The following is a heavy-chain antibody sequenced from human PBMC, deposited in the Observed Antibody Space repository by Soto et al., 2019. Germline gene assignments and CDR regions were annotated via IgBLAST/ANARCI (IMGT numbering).Heavy chain of an antibody. CDR1: GYTFTNFG. V-gene: IGHV1-18*01. CDR2: ISAYNGNT. J-gene: IGHJ4*02. D-gene: IGHD3-16*01. CDR3: ARGGPPTDY. Sequence: QVQLVQSGAEVKKPGASVKVSCKASGYTFTNFGISWVRQAPGQGLEWMGWISAYNGNTNYAQNFQGRVTMTTDTSTSTATMALRSGRSDDTGVYYCARGGPPTDYWGQGTLVTVSS.